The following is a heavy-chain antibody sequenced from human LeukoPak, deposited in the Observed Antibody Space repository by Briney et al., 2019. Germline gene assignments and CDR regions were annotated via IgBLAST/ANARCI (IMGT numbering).Heavy chain of an antibody. CDR1: GGSISSGSYY. CDR3: ARGIDYGGNILFDY. CDR2: IYTSGST. D-gene: IGHD4-23*01. Sequence: SQTLSLTCTVSGGSISSGSYYWSWIRQPAGKGLEWIGRIYTSGSTNYNPSLKSRVTISVDTSKNQFSLKLSSVTAADTAVYYCARGIDYGGNILFDYWGQGTLVTVSS. V-gene: IGHV4-61*02. J-gene: IGHJ4*02.